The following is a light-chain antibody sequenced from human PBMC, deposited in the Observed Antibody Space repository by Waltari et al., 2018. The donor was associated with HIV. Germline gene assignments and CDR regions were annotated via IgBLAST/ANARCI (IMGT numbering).Light chain of an antibody. Sequence: DIQMTQSPSSLSASVGDRVTITCRASQNIRDYLNWYQQRPGNAPILLIYAASTFQSGVPSTFSGSGSGTHFTLTISSLQPGDFGTYYCQQSYSLPPTFGQGTKVEIK. V-gene: IGKV1-39*01. J-gene: IGKJ1*01. CDR3: QQSYSLPPT. CDR2: AAS. CDR1: QNIRDY.